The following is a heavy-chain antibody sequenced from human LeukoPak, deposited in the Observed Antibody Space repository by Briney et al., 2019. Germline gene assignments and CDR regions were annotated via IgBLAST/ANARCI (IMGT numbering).Heavy chain of an antibody. Sequence: PGRSLRLSCAASGFIFTNFAMHWVRQAPGKGLEWVAVISNDERNKYYAESVKGRFTISRDNSKNTLYLQMNSLRAEDTAVYYCAKDKQWLPPEVGWGQGTLVTVSS. CDR1: GFIFTNFA. J-gene: IGHJ4*02. V-gene: IGHV3-30*04. CDR2: ISNDERNK. D-gene: IGHD6-19*01. CDR3: AKDKQWLPPEVG.